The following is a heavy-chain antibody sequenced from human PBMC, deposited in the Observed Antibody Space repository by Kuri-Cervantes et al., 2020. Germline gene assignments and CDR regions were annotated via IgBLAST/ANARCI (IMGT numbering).Heavy chain of an antibody. CDR1: GGTFSSYA. CDR3: ARGVCRPPLGYWFDP. Sequence: ASVKVSCKAAGGTFSSYAISWVRQAPGQGLEWMGWINPNSGGTNYAQKFQGRVTMTRDTSITTAYMELSSLRSEDTAVYYCARGVCRPPLGYWFDPWGQGTLVTVSS. V-gene: IGHV1-2*02. CDR2: INPNSGGT. J-gene: IGHJ5*02. D-gene: IGHD2-15*01.